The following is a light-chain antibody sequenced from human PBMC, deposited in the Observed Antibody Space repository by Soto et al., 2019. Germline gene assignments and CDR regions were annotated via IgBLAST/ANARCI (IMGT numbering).Light chain of an antibody. Sequence: EIVMTQSPATLSVSPGETAALSCRASQSVDSTLAWYQQKPGQAPRLPIYDASTRATGIPARFSGSGSGTEFTLTISRLQSEDFAVYFCQQYHKWPPYTFGQGTKLEIK. CDR2: DAS. V-gene: IGKV3-15*01. CDR1: QSVDST. J-gene: IGKJ2*01. CDR3: QQYHKWPPYT.